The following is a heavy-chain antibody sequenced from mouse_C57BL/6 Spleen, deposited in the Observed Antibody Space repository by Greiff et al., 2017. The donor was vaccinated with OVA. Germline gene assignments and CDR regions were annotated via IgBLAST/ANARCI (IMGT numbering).Heavy chain of an antibody. D-gene: IGHD2-3*01. CDR3: ATDGYYSYFDY. Sequence: QFQLQPPVSYLVKPFSAVKVSCKASGYTFTSYWMHWVKQRPGQGLEWIGRIHPSDSDTNYNQKFKGKATLTVDKSSSTAYMQLSSLTSEDSAVYYCATDGYYSYFDYWGQGTTLTVSS. V-gene: IGHV1-74*01. J-gene: IGHJ2*01. CDR1: GYTFTSYW. CDR2: IHPSDSDT.